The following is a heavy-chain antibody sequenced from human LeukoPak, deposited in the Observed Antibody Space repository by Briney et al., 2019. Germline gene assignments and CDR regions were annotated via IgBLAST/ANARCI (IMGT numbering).Heavy chain of an antibody. D-gene: IGHD7-27*01. V-gene: IGHV4-61*02. CDR1: GGSISSGSYY. Sequence: SETLSLTCTVSGGSISSGSYYWSWIRQPAGKGLEWIGRIYTSGSTNYNPSLKSRVTISVDTSKNQFSLKLSSVTAADTAVYYCARGHFAGDLVKEGYYFDYWGQGTLVTVSS. CDR2: IYTSGST. CDR3: ARGHFAGDLVKEGYYFDY. J-gene: IGHJ4*02.